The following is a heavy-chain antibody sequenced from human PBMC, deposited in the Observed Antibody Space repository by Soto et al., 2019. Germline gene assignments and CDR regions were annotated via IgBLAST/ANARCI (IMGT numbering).Heavy chain of an antibody. CDR1: GYSFIGYW. Sequence: GESLKISCQGSGYSFIGYWIGWVRQMPGKGLEWMGIIYPADSDTTYSPSFQGQVTISVDKSISTAYLQWSSLKASDTAVYYCARKEYGAYDYWGQGTLVTVSS. CDR3: ARKEYGAYDY. CDR2: IYPADSDT. J-gene: IGHJ4*02. V-gene: IGHV5-51*01. D-gene: IGHD5-12*01.